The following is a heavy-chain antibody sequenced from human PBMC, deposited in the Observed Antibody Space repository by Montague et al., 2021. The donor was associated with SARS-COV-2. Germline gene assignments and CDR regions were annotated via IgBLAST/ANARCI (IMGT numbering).Heavy chain of an antibody. CDR1: GFSLSTSGMC. J-gene: IGHJ6*02. CDR3: ARITTVVTLGYYYYYCMDV. Sequence: PALVKPTQTLTLTCTFSGFSLSTSGMCVSWIRQPPGKALEWLALIDWDDDKYYSTSLKARLTISKDTSKNQVVLTMTNMDPVDTATYYCARITTVVTLGYYYYYCMDVWGQGTTVTVSS. D-gene: IGHD4-23*01. V-gene: IGHV2-70*01. CDR2: IDWDDDK.